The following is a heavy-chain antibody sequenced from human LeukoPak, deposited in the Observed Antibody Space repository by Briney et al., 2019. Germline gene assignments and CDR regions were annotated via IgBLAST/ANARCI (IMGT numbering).Heavy chain of an antibody. V-gene: IGHV3-23*01. CDR1: GFTFSSYA. CDR2: ISGSGGST. Sequence: GSLRLSCAASGFTFSSYAMIWVGQAPGKGLAWVSAISGSGGSTYYADSVKGRFTISRDNSKNTLYLQMNSLRAEDTAVYYCAADYEGIAAAGTPDYWGQGTLVTVSS. CDR3: AADYEGIAAAGTPDY. D-gene: IGHD6-13*01. J-gene: IGHJ4*02.